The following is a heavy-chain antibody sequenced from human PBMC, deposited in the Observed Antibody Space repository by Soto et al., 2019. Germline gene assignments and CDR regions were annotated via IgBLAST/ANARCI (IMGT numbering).Heavy chain of an antibody. J-gene: IGHJ4*02. D-gene: IGHD3-22*01. CDR2: ISYDGSNK. Sequence: PGGSLRLSCAASGFTFSSYGMHWVRQAPGKGLEWVAVISYDGSNKYYADSVKGRFTISRDNSKNTLYLQMNSLRAEDTAVYYCAKDLFPDYYDSSGYYLPEVWGQGXLVTVSS. CDR1: GFTFSSYG. CDR3: AKDLFPDYYDSSGYYLPEV. V-gene: IGHV3-30*18.